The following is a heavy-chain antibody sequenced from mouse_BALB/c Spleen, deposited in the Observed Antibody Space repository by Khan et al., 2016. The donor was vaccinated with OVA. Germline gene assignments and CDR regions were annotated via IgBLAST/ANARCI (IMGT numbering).Heavy chain of an antibody. CDR1: GYSITSNYA. J-gene: IGHJ4*01. CDR2: ISYSGLT. CDR3: ARGNYYGYTMGY. Sequence: EVQLQESGPGLVKPSQSLSLTCTVTGYSITSNYAWNWIRQFPGNKLEWMGYISYSGLTSYNPSLKSRISITRDTSKKQFFLQLNSVTTEDTATYYCARGNYYGYTMGYWGQGTSVTVSS. V-gene: IGHV3-2*02. D-gene: IGHD1-1*01.